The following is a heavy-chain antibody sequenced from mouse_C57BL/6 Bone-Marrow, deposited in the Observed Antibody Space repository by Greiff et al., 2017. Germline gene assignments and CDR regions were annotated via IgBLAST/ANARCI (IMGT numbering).Heavy chain of an antibody. V-gene: IGHV1-81*01. CDR1: GYTFTSYG. CDR3: AREGTYSNYEREMDY. J-gene: IGHJ4*01. D-gene: IGHD2-5*01. CDR2: ISPRSGNT. Sequence: VQLQQSGAELARPGASVKLSCKASGYTFTSYGISWVKQRTGQGLEWIGEISPRSGNTYYNEKFKGKATLTADKSSSTAYMELRSLTSEDSAVYFCAREGTYSNYEREMDYWGQGTSVTVSS.